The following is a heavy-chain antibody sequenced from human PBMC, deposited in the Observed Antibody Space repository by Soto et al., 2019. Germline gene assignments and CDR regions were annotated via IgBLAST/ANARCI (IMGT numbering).Heavy chain of an antibody. CDR3: ARQEDVTGTVDYSYGY. J-gene: IGHJ4*02. CDR2: IDPSDSQT. D-gene: IGHD1-20*01. V-gene: IGHV5-10-1*01. Sequence: PGESLKISCKGSGYSFAGYWITWVRQKPGKGLEWMGRIDPSDSQTYYSPSFRGHVAISATKSITTAYLQWSSLKASDTAMYYCARQEDVTGTVDYSYGYWGQGTLVTVSS. CDR1: GYSFAGYW.